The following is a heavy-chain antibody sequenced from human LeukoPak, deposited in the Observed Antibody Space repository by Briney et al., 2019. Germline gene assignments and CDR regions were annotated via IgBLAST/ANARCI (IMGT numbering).Heavy chain of an antibody. CDR1: GFTFSSYS. CDR3: ARGSDLKYFQY. CDR2: ISSGSSTI. Sequence: GGSLRLSCAASGFTFSSYSMNWVRQAPGKGLEWISYISSGSSTIYYADSVKGRFTISRDNAKNSLYLQMNSLRAEDTAVYCCARGSDLKYFQYWGQGTLVTVSS. V-gene: IGHV3-48*01. J-gene: IGHJ1*01.